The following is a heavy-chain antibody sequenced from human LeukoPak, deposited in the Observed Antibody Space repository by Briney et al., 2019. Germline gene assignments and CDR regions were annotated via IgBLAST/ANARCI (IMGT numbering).Heavy chain of an antibody. CDR3: ARGYVFWSGAYFDY. J-gene: IGHJ4*02. Sequence: PSETLSLTCTVSGGSISSGDYSWSWIRQPPGKGLEWIGYIYYSGSTYYNPSLKSRVTISVDTSKNQFSLKLSSVTAADTAVYYCARGYVFWSGAYFDYGAREPLVPVPS. CDR2: IYYSGST. V-gene: IGHV4-30-4*01. D-gene: IGHD3-3*01. CDR1: GGSISSGDYS.